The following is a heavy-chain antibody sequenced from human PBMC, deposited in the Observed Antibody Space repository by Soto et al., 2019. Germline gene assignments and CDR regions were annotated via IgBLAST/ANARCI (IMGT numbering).Heavy chain of an antibody. J-gene: IGHJ6*01. V-gene: IGHV4-4*07. D-gene: IGHD3-10*01. CDR1: GFSISIYF. CDR3: DRDSGGSGNKYYGMQV. CDR2: INSSGNN. Sequence: SSTXSLTCTFSGFSISIYFLILVRQPAGKGLELIGRINSSGNNKYNPSLKGRVSMSVDTSKIQFSLRLTSVTAADTAVYYCDRDSGGSGNKYYGMQVWGQGTTVNVYS.